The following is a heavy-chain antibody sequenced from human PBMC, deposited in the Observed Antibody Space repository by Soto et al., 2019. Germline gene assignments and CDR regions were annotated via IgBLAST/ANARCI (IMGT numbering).Heavy chain of an antibody. CDR1: GGSISSSNW. D-gene: IGHD3-22*01. V-gene: IGHV4-4*02. Sequence: QVQLQESGPGLVKPSGTLSLTCAVSGGSISSSNWWNWVRQPPGKGLEWIGEIFHSGSTNYNPSLNSRVTISVDKSKNQFSLKLSSVSAADTAVYFCARERGGRGAMIVAPRFAFDIWGRGTMVTVSS. J-gene: IGHJ3*02. CDR2: IFHSGST. CDR3: ARERGGRGAMIVAPRFAFDI.